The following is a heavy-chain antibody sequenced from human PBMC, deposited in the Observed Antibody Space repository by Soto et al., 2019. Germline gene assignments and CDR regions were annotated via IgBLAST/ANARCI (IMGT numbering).Heavy chain of an antibody. Sequence: PSETLSLTCTVSGGSVSSGSYYWSWIRQPPGKGLEWIGYIYYSGSTNYNPSLKSRVTISVDTSKNQFSLKLSSVTAADTAVYYCARAWVIAVANFDDWGQGTLVTVAS. J-gene: IGHJ4*02. CDR2: IYYSGST. D-gene: IGHD6-19*01. CDR3: ARAWVIAVANFDD. CDR1: GGSVSSGSYY. V-gene: IGHV4-61*01.